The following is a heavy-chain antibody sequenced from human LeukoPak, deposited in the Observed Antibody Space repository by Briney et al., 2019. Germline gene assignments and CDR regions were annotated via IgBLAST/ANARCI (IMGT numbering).Heavy chain of an antibody. J-gene: IGHJ5*02. V-gene: IGHV3-7*05. Sequence: AGGSLRLSCTVSGTATGFSFKNVWMSWVRQAPGKGLEWVANIKQDGSEKYYVDSVKGRFTISRDNAKNSLYLQMNSLRAEDTAVYYCARDITLLGWSGVDWFDPWGQGTLVTVSS. CDR3: ARDITLLGWSGVDWFDP. D-gene: IGHD3/OR15-3a*01. CDR1: GTATGFSFKNVW. CDR2: IKQDGSEK.